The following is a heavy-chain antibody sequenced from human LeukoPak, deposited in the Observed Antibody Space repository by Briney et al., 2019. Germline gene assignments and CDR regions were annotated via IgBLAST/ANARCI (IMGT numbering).Heavy chain of an antibody. D-gene: IGHD3-10*01. Sequence: ASVKVSCKASGYTFTSYGISWVRQTPGQGLEWMGWISAYNGNTNNAQKFQGRVTMTTDTSTSTAYMDLRSLTSDDTAVYYCARDQRIEDYTSGSYCFDYWGQGTLVTVYS. CDR2: ISAYNGNT. CDR3: ARDQRIEDYTSGSYCFDY. V-gene: IGHV1-18*01. CDR1: GYTFTSYG. J-gene: IGHJ4*02.